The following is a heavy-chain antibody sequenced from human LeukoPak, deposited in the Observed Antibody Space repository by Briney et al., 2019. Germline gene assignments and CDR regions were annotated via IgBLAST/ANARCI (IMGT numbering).Heavy chain of an antibody. Sequence: GASVKVSCKASGYTFTSYDINWVRQATGQGLEWMGWISAYNGNTNYAQKLQGRVTMTTDTSTSTAYMELRSLRSDDTAVYYCARITGTTNWFDPWGQGTLVTVSS. D-gene: IGHD1-20*01. CDR1: GYTFTSYD. V-gene: IGHV1-18*01. CDR2: ISAYNGNT. J-gene: IGHJ5*02. CDR3: ARITGTTNWFDP.